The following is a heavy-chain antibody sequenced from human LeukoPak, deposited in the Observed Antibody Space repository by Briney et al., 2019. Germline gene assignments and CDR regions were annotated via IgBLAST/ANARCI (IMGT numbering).Heavy chain of an antibody. CDR2: ISAGSSNT. J-gene: IGHJ4*02. CDR1: GFSFASYG. Sequence: VGSLRLSCSASGFSFASYGMNWVRQAPGSGLKWVAYISAGSSNTFYADSVKGRFTISRDDADNFLHLQMNSLSAEDTAVYYCARSAVQANTPFYFDFWGQGALVTVSS. V-gene: IGHV3-48*01. CDR3: ARSAVQANTPFYFDF. D-gene: IGHD1-26*01.